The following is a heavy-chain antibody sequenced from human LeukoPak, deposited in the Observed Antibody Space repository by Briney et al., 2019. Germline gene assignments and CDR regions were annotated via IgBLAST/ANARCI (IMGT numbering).Heavy chain of an antibody. Sequence: TLSLTCTVSGGFISSGGYYWSWIRQHPGKGLEWIGYIYYTGSTYYNPSLKSRASISVDTSNNQFSLKLGSVSAADTAVYYCASHCSGGTCYRYYFDNWGQGTQVTVSS. D-gene: IGHD2-15*01. CDR3: ASHCSGGTCYRYYFDN. J-gene: IGHJ4*02. V-gene: IGHV4-31*03. CDR2: IYYTGST. CDR1: GGFISSGGYY.